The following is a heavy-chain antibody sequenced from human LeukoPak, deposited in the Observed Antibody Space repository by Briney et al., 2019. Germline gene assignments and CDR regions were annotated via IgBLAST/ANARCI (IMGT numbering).Heavy chain of an antibody. D-gene: IGHD2-21*02. V-gene: IGHV3-33*01. CDR3: ARESYCGGDCYTSDFDY. CDR2: IWYDGSNK. CDR1: GFTFSSYG. J-gene: IGHJ4*02. Sequence: GGSLRLSCAASGFTFSSYGMHWVRQAPGKGLEWVAVIWYDGSNKYYADSVKGRFTISRDNSKNTLYLQMNGLRAEDTAVYYCARESYCGGDCYTSDFDYWGQGTLVTVSS.